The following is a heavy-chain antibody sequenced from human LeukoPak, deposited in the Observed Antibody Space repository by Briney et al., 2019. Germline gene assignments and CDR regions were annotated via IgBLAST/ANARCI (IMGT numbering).Heavy chain of an antibody. D-gene: IGHD1-20*01. Sequence: GGSLRLSCAVSGFTLSTYWMAWGGQAPGKGLEWVATLSQDGSDHYYVHSGKGRFTISRDNARKSRYLQTNSLRAEDTAVYYCASNNWRLFDYWSRGTLVTVSS. CDR2: LSQDGSDH. CDR1: GFTLSTYW. CDR3: ASNNWRLFDY. J-gene: IGHJ4*02. V-gene: IGHV3-7*05.